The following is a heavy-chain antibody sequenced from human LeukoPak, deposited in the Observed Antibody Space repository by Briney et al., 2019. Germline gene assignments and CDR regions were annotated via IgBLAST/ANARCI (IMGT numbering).Heavy chain of an antibody. D-gene: IGHD6-19*01. CDR2: IRSKAYGGTT. CDR1: GFTFGDYA. J-gene: IGHJ6*03. Sequence: GGSLRLSCTASGFTFGDYAMSWFRQAPGKGLEWVGFIRSKAYGGTTEYAASVKGRFTISRDDSKSIAYLQMNSLKTEDTAVYYCTRDRIGAVAGTDEVVLGDRAYYYMDVWGKGTTVTVSS. CDR3: TRDRIGAVAGTDEVVLGDRAYYYMDV. V-gene: IGHV3-49*03.